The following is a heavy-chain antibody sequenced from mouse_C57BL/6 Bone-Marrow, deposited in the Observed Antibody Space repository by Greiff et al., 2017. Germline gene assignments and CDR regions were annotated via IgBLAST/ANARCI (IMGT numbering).Heavy chain of an antibody. V-gene: IGHV5-4*01. CDR2: ISDGGSYT. CDR1: GFTFSSYV. Sequence: EVKLMESGGGLVKPGGSLKLSCAASGFTFSSYVMSWVRQTPEKRLEWVATISDGGSYTYYPDNVKGRFTISRDNAKNNLYLQMSHLKSEDTAMYYCAREDPFAYWGQGTLVTVSA. CDR3: AREDPFAY. J-gene: IGHJ3*01.